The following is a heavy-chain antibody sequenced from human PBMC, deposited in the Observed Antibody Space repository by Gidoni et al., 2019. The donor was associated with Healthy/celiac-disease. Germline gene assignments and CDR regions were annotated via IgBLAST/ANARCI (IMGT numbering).Heavy chain of an antibody. J-gene: IGHJ6*02. V-gene: IGHV3-23*04. Sequence: EVQLVESGGGLVQPGGSLRLSCAASGFTFGSYSISWVRQAPGKGLEWVSAISGSGGSTYYADSVKGRFTISRDNSKNTLYLQMNSLRAEDTAVYYRAKVPLRQQLVWIYYYYGMDVWGQGTTVTVSS. CDR2: ISGSGGST. CDR3: AKVPLRQQLVWIYYYYGMDV. CDR1: GFTFGSYS. D-gene: IGHD6-13*01.